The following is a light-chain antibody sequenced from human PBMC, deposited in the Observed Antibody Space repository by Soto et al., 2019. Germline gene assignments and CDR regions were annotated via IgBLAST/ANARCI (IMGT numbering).Light chain of an antibody. CDR3: QQYSSYWT. Sequence: DGQVTQSPSSLSASVGDRVTITCRASQSISSYLNWYQQKPGKAPKLLIYAASSLESGVPSRFSGSGSGTEFTLTISSLQPDDFATYYCQQYSSYWTFGQGTKVDIK. CDR1: QSISSY. J-gene: IGKJ1*01. CDR2: AAS. V-gene: IGKV1-5*01.